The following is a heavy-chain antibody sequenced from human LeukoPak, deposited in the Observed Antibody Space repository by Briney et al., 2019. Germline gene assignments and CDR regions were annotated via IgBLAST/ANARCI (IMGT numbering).Heavy chain of an antibody. CDR3: AREVSGWYVDFDYFDY. D-gene: IGHD6-19*01. J-gene: IGHJ4*02. CDR1: GYTFTSYG. Sequence: ASVKVSCKASGYTFTSYGISWVRQAPGQGLEWMGWISAYNGNTNYAQKLQGRVTMTTDTSTSTAYMELRSLRSDDTAVYYCAREVSGWYVDFDYFDYWGQGTLVTVSS. V-gene: IGHV1-18*01. CDR2: ISAYNGNT.